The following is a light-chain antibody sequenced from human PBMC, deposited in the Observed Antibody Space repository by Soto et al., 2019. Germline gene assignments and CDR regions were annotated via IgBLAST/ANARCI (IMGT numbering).Light chain of an antibody. V-gene: IGKV3-11*01. J-gene: IGKJ1*01. Sequence: EIVLTQSPATLSLSPGERATLSCRASQSVSSYLAWYQQKPGQAPRLLIHDASNRAAGIPARFSGSGSGTDFTLSISNVEPEDFAVYYCQQRTDWSRTFGQGTKVEIK. CDR2: DAS. CDR3: QQRTDWSRT. CDR1: QSVSSY.